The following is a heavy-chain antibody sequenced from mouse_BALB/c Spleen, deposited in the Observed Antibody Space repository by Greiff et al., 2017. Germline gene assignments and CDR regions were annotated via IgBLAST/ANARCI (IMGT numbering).Heavy chain of an antibody. Sequence: EVKLQESGPGLVKPSQSLSLTCSVTGYSITSGYYWNWIRQFPGNKLEWMGYISYDGSNNYNPSLKNRISITRETSKNQFFLKLNSVTTEDTATYYCARSKGYGNYDYAMDYWGQGTSVTVSS. CDR1: GYSITSGYY. CDR2: ISYDGSN. CDR3: ARSKGYGNYDYAMDY. J-gene: IGHJ4*01. V-gene: IGHV3-6*02. D-gene: IGHD2-10*02.